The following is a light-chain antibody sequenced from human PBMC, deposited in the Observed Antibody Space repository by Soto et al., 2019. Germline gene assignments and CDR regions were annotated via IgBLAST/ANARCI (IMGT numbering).Light chain of an antibody. V-gene: IGLV1-44*01. J-gene: IGLJ2*01. CDR2: SNN. CDR1: SSNIGSYT. Sequence: QSVLTQPPSASGTPGQRVTISCSGSSSNIGSYTVNWYQQLPGTAPKLLIYSNNQRPSGVPDRFSGSKSGTSASLAISGLQSEDEADYYCAAWDNSLNGVVFGAETKLTVL. CDR3: AAWDNSLNGVV.